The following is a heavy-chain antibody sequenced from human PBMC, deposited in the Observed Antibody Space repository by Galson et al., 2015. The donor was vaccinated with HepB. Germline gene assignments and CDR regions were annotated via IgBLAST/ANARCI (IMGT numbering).Heavy chain of an antibody. J-gene: IGHJ6*03. CDR3: ARASNPGEFGDYYYYYMDV. CDR1: GGSISSGGYS. V-gene: IGHV4-30-4*07. CDR2: IYYSGST. D-gene: IGHD3-16*01. Sequence: TLSLTCAVSGGSISSGGYSWSWIRQPPGKGLEWIGYIYYSGSTYYNPSLKSRVTISVDTSKNQFSLKLSSVTAADTAVYYCARASNPGEFGDYYYYYMDVWGKGTTVTVSS.